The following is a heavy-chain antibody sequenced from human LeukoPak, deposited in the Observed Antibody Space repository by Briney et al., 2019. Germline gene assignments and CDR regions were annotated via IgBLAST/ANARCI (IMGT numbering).Heavy chain of an antibody. CDR3: ARSNDYVWGSYRPFDY. V-gene: IGHV1-69*05. CDR2: IIPIFGTA. J-gene: IGHJ4*02. D-gene: IGHD3-16*02. Sequence: ASVKVSCKASGGTFSSYAISWVRQAPGQGLEWMGGIIPIFGTANYAQKLQGRVTMTTDTSTSTAYMELRSLRSDDTAVYYCARSNDYVWGSYRPFDYWGQGTLVTVSS. CDR1: GGTFSSYA.